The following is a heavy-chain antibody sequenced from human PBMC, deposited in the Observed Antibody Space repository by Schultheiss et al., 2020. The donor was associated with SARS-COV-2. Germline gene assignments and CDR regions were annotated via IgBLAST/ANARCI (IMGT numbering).Heavy chain of an antibody. V-gene: IGHV4-34*01. D-gene: IGHD4-11*01. CDR2: INDSGST. CDR1: GGSFSGYY. Sequence: SQTLSLTCAVYGGSFSGYYWSWIRQPPGKGLEWIGEINDSGSTNYNPSLKSRVTISVDTSKNQFSLKLSSVTAADTAVYYCATTTVTTGYYYYYYGMDVWGQGTTVTVSS. CDR3: ATTTVTTGYYYYYYGMDV. J-gene: IGHJ6*02.